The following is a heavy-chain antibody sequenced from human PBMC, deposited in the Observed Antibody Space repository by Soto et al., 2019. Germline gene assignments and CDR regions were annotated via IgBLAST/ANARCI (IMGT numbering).Heavy chain of an antibody. D-gene: IGHD2-15*01. CDR1: GFTFSGYA. CDR3: AKRAVVGAARYFDY. CDR2: IGTNGNNS. V-gene: IGHV3-23*01. Sequence: GGSLRLSCAASGFTFSGYAMSWVRQAPGKGLEWVSTIGTNGNNSKNPETVKGQFTNSKDNSKNKLIQKKKKLRGEDTAVYYCAKRAVVGAARYFDYWGLGSLVTVSS. J-gene: IGHJ4*02.